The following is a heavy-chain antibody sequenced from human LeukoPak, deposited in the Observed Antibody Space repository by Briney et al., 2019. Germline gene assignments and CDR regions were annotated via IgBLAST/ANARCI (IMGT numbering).Heavy chain of an antibody. D-gene: IGHD6-19*01. Sequence: SQTLSLTCTVSSGSLSIGSYYWGWIRQPAAKGLEWIGRIYTSGSIHYNPSLKSRVTISRVTAQNQFSLKLSYVTAPDTSVYFRAREEVRQWLVRGRISYFDYWGQGTLVTVSS. CDR3: AREEVRQWLVRGRISYFDY. J-gene: IGHJ4*02. CDR2: IYTSGSI. CDR1: SGSLSIGSYY. V-gene: IGHV4-61*02.